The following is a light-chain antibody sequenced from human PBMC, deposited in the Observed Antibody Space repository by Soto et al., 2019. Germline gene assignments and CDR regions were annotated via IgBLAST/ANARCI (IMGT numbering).Light chain of an antibody. Sequence: ETVLTQSPATLSLSPGETATLSCRASQRVTNNLAWYQWKLGQPPRLLIYGASTRATGIPVRVRCSGSGTEFTLTISSLQSEDSAVYYCQQHHNWPYTFGQGTRVELK. CDR2: GAS. V-gene: IGKV3-15*01. CDR1: QRVTNN. CDR3: QQHHNWPYT. J-gene: IGKJ1*01.